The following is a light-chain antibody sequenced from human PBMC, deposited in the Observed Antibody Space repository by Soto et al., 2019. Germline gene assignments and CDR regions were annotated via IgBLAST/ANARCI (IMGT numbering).Light chain of an antibody. CDR2: GAS. J-gene: IGKJ1*01. CDR3: QQYHNLWT. V-gene: IGKV3-20*01. Sequence: EIVLTQSPGTLSLPPGERATLSCRASQSVSSSYLAWYQQKPGQAPRILIFGASGRATGIPDRFSGSGSGTEFTLTISSLQSEDFALYYCQQYHNLWTFGQGTKVDI. CDR1: QSVSSSY.